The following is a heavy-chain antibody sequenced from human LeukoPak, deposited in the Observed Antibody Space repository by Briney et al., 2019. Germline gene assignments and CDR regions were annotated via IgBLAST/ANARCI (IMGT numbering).Heavy chain of an antibody. V-gene: IGHV3-23*01. CDR3: TKGSNYLHSGSFFILFDV. J-gene: IGHJ4*02. CDR2: IGGSGGGT. D-gene: IGHD2-15*01. Sequence: GGSLRLSCGASGFTFKRSAMNWVRQAPGKGLEWVASIGGSGGGTYYADSVKGRFNISRDNSKNTLYLQMNNLRSEDTGLYFCTKGSNYLHSGSFFILFDVWGGGTLVTVSS. CDR1: GFTFKRSA.